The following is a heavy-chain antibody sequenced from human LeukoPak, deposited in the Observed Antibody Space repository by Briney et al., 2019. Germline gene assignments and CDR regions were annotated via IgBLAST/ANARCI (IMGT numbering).Heavy chain of an antibody. CDR2: INWNGGST. V-gene: IGHV3-20*04. Sequence: GGSLRLSCAPSGFTFDDYGMSWVRQAPGKGLEWVSGINWNGGSTGYADSVKGRFTISRDNAKNSLYLQMNSLRVEDTALYYCARGLFSGSPGFSYYFGYWGQGTLVTVSS. D-gene: IGHD1-26*01. CDR3: ARGLFSGSPGFSYYFGY. J-gene: IGHJ4*02. CDR1: GFTFDDYG.